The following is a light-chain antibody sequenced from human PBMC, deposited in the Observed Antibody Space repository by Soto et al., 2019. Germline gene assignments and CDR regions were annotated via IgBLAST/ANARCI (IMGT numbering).Light chain of an antibody. J-gene: IGKJ1*01. CDR2: DTS. CDR3: QQYNSWPRT. V-gene: IGKV3-15*01. CDR1: QSLSSN. Sequence: EIVMTQSPATLSVSPGERATLSCRASQSLSSNLAWYQQKPGQAPRLLIYDTSTRATGIPARFSGSGSGTEFTLTIGSLQSEDFAIYYCQQYNSWPRTFGQGTKVEIK.